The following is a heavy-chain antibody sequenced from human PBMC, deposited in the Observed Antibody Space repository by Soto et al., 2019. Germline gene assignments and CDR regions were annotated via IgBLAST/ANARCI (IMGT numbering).Heavy chain of an antibody. CDR3: ASGRYCSSLSCYSYYHYSGMDV. Sequence: QPGGSLRLSCAASGFIFSSYSMHWVRQAPGKGLEWVAVLSFDGNNKYYADSVKGRFTISRDNSKNTPYLEMNSLRGEDTAVYYCASGRYCSSLSCYSYYHYSGMDVWGQGTTVTVSS. V-gene: IGHV3-30-3*01. J-gene: IGHJ6*02. CDR2: LSFDGNNK. D-gene: IGHD2-2*01. CDR1: GFIFSSYS.